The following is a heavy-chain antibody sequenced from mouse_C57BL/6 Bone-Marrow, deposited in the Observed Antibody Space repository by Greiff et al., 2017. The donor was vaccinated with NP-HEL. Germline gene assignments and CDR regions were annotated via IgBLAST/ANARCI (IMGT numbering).Heavy chain of an antibody. CDR2: IYPGDGDT. CDR1: GYAFSSSW. CDR3: AREITTVVARNFDV. J-gene: IGHJ1*03. V-gene: IGHV1-82*01. Sequence: QVQLQQSGPELVKPGASVKISCKASGYAFSSSWMNWVKQRPGKGLEWIGRIYPGDGDTNYNGKFKGKATLTADKSSSTAYMQLSSLTSEDSAVYFCAREITTVVARNFDVWGTGTTVTVSS. D-gene: IGHD1-1*01.